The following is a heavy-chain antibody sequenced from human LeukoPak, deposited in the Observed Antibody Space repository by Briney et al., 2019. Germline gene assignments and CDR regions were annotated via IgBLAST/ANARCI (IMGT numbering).Heavy chain of an antibody. CDR2: ISYDGSNK. D-gene: IGHD3-22*01. CDR1: GFTFSSYG. Sequence: LPGGSLRLSCAASGFTFSSYGMHWVRQAPGKGLEWVAVISYDGSNKYYADSVKGRFTISRDNSKSTLYLQMNSLRAEDTAVYYCAKRGPGYDKSTYPPHYFDYWGQGTLVTVSS. V-gene: IGHV3-30*18. CDR3: AKRGPGYDKSTYPPHYFDY. J-gene: IGHJ4*02.